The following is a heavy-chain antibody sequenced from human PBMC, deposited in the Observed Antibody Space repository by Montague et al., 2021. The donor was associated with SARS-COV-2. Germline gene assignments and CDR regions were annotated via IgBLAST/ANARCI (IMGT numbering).Heavy chain of an antibody. V-gene: IGHV4-59*01. D-gene: IGHD2-8*01. CDR3: ARLLRSCTTGVCRTYDYFALDV. CDR2: IYYSGST. J-gene: IGHJ6*02. Sequence: SETLSLTCTVPGGSISGFYWSWIRQPPGKGLEWIGYIYYSGSTKYNPSLESRVAVSVDRSKDQVSLKLTFVTAADTAVYYCARLLRSCTTGVCRTYDYFALDVWGQGTTVTVSS. CDR1: GGSISGFY.